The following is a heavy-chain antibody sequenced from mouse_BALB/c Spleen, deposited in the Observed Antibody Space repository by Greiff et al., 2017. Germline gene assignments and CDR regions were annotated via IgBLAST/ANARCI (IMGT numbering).Heavy chain of an antibody. CDR3: ARDQGRGWFAY. CDR1: GYSITSGYY. J-gene: IGHJ3*01. V-gene: IGHV3-6*02. Sequence: EVKVEESGPGLVKPSQSLSLTCSVTGYSITSGYYWNWIRQFPGNKLEWMGYISYDGSNNYNPSLKNRISITRDTSKNQFFLKLNSVTTEDTATYYCARDQGRGWFAYWGQGTLVTVSA. CDR2: ISYDGSN.